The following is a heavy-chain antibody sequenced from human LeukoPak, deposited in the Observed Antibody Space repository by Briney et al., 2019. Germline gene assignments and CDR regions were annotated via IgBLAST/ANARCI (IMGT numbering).Heavy chain of an antibody. CDR1: GFTFSRYW. D-gene: IGHD6-19*01. V-gene: IGHV3-7*01. Sequence: PGGSLRLSCAASGFTFSRYWMSWVRQAPGKGLEWVANIKQDGSEKYYVDSVKGRLTISRDNAKNSLYLQMNSLRAEDTAVYYCARGQQWLVFDYWGQGTLVTVSS. CDR3: ARGQQWLVFDY. CDR2: IKQDGSEK. J-gene: IGHJ4*02.